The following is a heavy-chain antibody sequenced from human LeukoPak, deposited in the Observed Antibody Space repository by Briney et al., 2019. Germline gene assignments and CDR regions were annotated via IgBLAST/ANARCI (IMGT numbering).Heavy chain of an antibody. CDR3: AKRGAASDYYGMDV. J-gene: IGHJ6*02. Sequence: PGGSLRLSCAASGFTFSSYAMSWVRQAPGKGLEWVSAISGSGGSTYYADSVKGRFTISRDNSKNTLYLQMNSLRAEDTAVYYCAKRGAASDYYGMDVWGQGTTVTVSS. CDR1: GFTFSSYA. V-gene: IGHV3-23*01. D-gene: IGHD3-10*01. CDR2: ISGSGGST.